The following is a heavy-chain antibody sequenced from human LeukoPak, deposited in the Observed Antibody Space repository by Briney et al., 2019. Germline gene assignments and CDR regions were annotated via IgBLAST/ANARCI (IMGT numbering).Heavy chain of an antibody. CDR2: IYYSGST. D-gene: IGHD3-3*01. J-gene: IGHJ4*02. V-gene: IGHV4-39*01. CDR3: ARLRPLKERFLEWLPGGPLYYFDY. Sequence: SETLSLTCTVSGGSISSSSYYWGWIRQPPGKGLEWIGSIYYSGSTYYNPSLKSRVTISVDTSKNQFSLKLSSVTAADTAVYYCARLRPLKERFLEWLPGGPLYYFDYWGQGTLVTVSS. CDR1: GGSISSSSYY.